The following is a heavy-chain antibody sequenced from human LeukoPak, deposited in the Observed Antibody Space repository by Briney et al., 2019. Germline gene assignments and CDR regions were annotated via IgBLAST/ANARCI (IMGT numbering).Heavy chain of an antibody. Sequence: ASVKVSCKASGGTFSSYAISWVRQAPGQGLEWMGGIIPIFGTANYAQKFQGRVTITADESTSTAYMELSSLRSEDTAVYYCARAGGGDGYNAGPFDYWGQGTLVTVSS. CDR1: GGTFSSYA. D-gene: IGHD5-24*01. CDR2: IIPIFGTA. J-gene: IGHJ4*02. CDR3: ARAGGGDGYNAGPFDY. V-gene: IGHV1-69*13.